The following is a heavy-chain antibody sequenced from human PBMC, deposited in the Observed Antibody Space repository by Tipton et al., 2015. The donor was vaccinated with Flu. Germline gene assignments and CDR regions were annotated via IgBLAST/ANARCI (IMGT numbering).Heavy chain of an antibody. J-gene: IGHJ4*02. Sequence: MQLVQSGAEVKKPGESLKISCKGSGYSFTSYWIGWVRQMPGKGLEWMGIIYPGDSDTRYSPSFQGQVTISADKSISTAYLQWSSLKASEPAMYYCARKYCRGGSCHYFDYWGQGSLVTVSS. CDR1: GYSFTSYW. CDR2: IYPGDSDT. V-gene: IGHV5-51*01. CDR3: ARKYCRGGSCHYFDY. D-gene: IGHD2-15*01.